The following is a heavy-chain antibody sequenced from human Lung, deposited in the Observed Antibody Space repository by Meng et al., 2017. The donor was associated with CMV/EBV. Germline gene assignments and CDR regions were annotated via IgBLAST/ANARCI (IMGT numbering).Heavy chain of an antibody. Sequence: SETLSLXCAVYGGSFSGYDWSWIRQSPGKGLEWIGEINHRGSTNYNPSLKSRLTISVDTSKNQFSLKLNSVTAADTAVYYCARGSTSVTMIVVVITAASLAYDSWGQGTXVTVYS. CDR3: ARGSTSVTMIVVVITAASLAYDS. CDR1: GGSFSGYD. V-gene: IGHV4-34*01. CDR2: INHRGST. J-gene: IGHJ4*02. D-gene: IGHD3-22*01.